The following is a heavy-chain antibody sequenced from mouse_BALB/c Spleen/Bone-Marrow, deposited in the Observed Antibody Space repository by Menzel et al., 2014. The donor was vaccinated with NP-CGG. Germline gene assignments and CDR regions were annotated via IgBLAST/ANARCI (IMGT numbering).Heavy chain of an antibody. CDR3: ARDQVYYYGSSYGYFDV. Sequence: EVQGVESGGGLVQPGGSRKLSCAASGFTFSDYGMAWVRQAPGKGPEWVAFISNLAYSIYYADTVTGRFTISRENAKNTLYLEMSSLRSKDTAMYYCARDQVYYYGSSYGYFDVWGAGTTVTVSS. CDR1: GFTFSDYG. V-gene: IGHV5-15*02. D-gene: IGHD1-1*01. J-gene: IGHJ1*01. CDR2: ISNLAYSI.